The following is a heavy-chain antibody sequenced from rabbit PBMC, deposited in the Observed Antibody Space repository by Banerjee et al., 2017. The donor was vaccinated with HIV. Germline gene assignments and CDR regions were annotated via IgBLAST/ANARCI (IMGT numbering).Heavy chain of an antibody. D-gene: IGHD6-1*01. CDR3: ARDERDAAHGGYGYGGYFYASYNL. Sequence: QSLEESGGDLVKPGASLTLTCTASGFSFSSGYYMCWVRQAPGKGLEWIACIYAGSSGYTYYASWAKGRFTISKTSSTTVTLQMTSLTAADTATYFCARDERDAAHGGYGYGGYFYASYNLWGPGTLVTVS. CDR1: GFSFSSGYY. V-gene: IGHV1S40*01. J-gene: IGHJ4*01. CDR2: IYAGSSGYT.